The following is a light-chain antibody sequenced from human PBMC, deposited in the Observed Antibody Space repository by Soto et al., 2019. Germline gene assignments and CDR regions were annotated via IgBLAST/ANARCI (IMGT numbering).Light chain of an antibody. CDR3: HQYGKSPRT. CDR1: QSVSSN. V-gene: IGKV3-15*01. Sequence: EIVMTQSPATLSVSPGERATLSCRASQSVSSNLAWYQQTTGQPPRLLIYGASTRDTGIPARFSGSGSWTDFTLSISKLEPGDFGVYFCHQYGKSPRTFGQGTKVDIK. J-gene: IGKJ1*01. CDR2: GAS.